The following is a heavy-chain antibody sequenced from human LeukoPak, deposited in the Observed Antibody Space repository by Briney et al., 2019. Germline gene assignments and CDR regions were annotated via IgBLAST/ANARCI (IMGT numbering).Heavy chain of an antibody. D-gene: IGHD2-2*03. J-gene: IGHJ5*02. CDR1: GDSISSSSYY. CDR3: TRGAGGGYGSNWFDP. V-gene: IGHV4-39*07. Sequence: PSETLSLTCTVSGDSISSSSYYWGWIRQPPGKGLEWIGSIYNSGSTYYNPSLKSRVTISVDTSKNQFSLKLSSVSAADTAVYYCTRGAGGGYGSNWFDPWGQGTLVTVSS. CDR2: IYNSGST.